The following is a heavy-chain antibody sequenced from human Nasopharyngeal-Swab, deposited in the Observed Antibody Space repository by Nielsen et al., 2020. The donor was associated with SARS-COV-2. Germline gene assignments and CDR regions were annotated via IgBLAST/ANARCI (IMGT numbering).Heavy chain of an antibody. CDR1: GFTFSSYS. CDR2: ISSSSSYI. V-gene: IGHV3-21*01. D-gene: IGHD3-3*01. CDR3: ASGPLGAGRHDYYYYYGMDV. J-gene: IGHJ6*02. Sequence: GGSLRLSCAASGFTFSSYSMNWDRQAPGKRLEWVSSISSSSSYIYYADSVKGRFTISRDNAKNSLYLQMNSLRAEDTAVYYCASGPLGAGRHDYYYYYGMDVWGQGTTVTVSS.